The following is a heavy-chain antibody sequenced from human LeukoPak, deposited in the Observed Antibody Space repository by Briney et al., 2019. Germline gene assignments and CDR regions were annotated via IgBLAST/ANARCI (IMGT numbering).Heavy chain of an antibody. CDR1: GGSISSSSYY. Sequence: PSETLSLTCTVSGGSISSSSYYWGWIRQPPGKGLEWIGSIYYSGSTYYNPSLKSRVTISVDTSKNQFSLKLSSVTAADTAVYYCARETQIVGATGLANWGQGTLVTVSS. CDR3: ARETQIVGATGLAN. D-gene: IGHD1-26*01. J-gene: IGHJ4*02. CDR2: IYYSGST. V-gene: IGHV4-39*07.